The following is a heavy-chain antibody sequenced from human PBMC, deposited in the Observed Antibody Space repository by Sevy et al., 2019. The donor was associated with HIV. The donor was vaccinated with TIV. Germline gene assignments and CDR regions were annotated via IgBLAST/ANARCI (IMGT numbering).Heavy chain of an antibody. J-gene: IGHJ4*02. CDR3: ARDPYYYDSSGVAYYFDY. D-gene: IGHD3-22*01. CDR1: GFTFSSYW. CDR2: INSDGSST. V-gene: IGHV3-74*01. Sequence: GGSLRLSCAASGFTFSSYWMHWVRQAPGKGLVWVSRINSDGSSTSYADSVKGRFTISRDNAKNTLCLQMNSLRAEDTAVYYCARDPYYYDSSGVAYYFDYWGQGTLVTVSS.